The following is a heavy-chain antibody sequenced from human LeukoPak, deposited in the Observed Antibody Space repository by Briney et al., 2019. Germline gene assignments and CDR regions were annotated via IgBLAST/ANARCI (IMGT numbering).Heavy chain of an antibody. CDR1: GFTVSSNY. CDR2: ISYTGTYI. Sequence: GGSLRLSCAASGFTVSSNYMNWVRQAPGKGLEWVSSISYTGTYIYYADSVKGRFTISRDNAQNSLYLQMNSLRAEDTAIYYCVRDRGTYRPIDYWGQGTLVTVSS. V-gene: IGHV3-21*04. D-gene: IGHD1-26*01. CDR3: VRDRGTYRPIDY. J-gene: IGHJ4*02.